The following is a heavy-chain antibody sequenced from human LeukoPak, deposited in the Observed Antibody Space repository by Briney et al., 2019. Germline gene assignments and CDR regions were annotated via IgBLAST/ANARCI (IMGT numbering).Heavy chain of an antibody. V-gene: IGHV3-7*01. D-gene: IGHD3-3*01. J-gene: IGHJ4*02. Sequence: PGGSLRLSCAAFRFTLSTYWMSWVRQAPGKGLEWMAHIKQDGSQEYYVDSVKGRLTISRDSAKNSLYLQMNSLRAEDTAVYYCARGVPYDSWSGPHYSDYWGQGTLVTVSS. CDR3: ARGVPYDSWSGPHYSDY. CDR2: IKQDGSQE. CDR1: RFTLSTYW.